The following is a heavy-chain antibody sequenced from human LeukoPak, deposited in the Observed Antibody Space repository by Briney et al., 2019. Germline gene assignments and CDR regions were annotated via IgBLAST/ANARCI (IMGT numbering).Heavy chain of an antibody. V-gene: IGHV4-59*01. J-gene: IGHJ4*02. CDR3: ARARFGYCSGGSCSHPYFVDY. CDR2: IYYSGST. D-gene: IGHD2-15*01. CDR1: GGSISSYY. Sequence: EXLXLTXTXSGGSISSYYWSWIRQPPGKGLEWIGYIYYSGSTNYNPSLKSRVTISVDTSKNQFSLKLSSVTAADTAVYYCARARFGYCSGGSCSHPYFVDYWGQGTLVTVSS.